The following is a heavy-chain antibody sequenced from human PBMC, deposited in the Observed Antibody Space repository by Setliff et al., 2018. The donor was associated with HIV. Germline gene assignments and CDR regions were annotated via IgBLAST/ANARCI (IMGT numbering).Heavy chain of an antibody. D-gene: IGHD3-10*01. V-gene: IGHV4-59*12. Sequence: SETLSLTCTVSGGSISRFYWSWIRQPPGKGLEWIGSIYYGGTNYSPSLRSRVTISLDTSKNQFSLRLSSVTAADTAVYYCARGLDYYGSGSYLPLGYWGQGTLVTVSS. CDR2: IYYGGT. CDR3: ARGLDYYGSGSYLPLGY. J-gene: IGHJ4*02. CDR1: GGSISRFY.